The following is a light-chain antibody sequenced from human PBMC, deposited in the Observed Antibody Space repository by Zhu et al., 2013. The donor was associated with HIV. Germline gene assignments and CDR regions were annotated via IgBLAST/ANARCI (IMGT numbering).Light chain of an antibody. CDR2: WSS. CDR3: QQYYSNPLT. CDR1: QSVLYNSNNKNY. J-gene: IGKJ3*01. Sequence: DIVMTQSPDSLAVSLGERATINCKSNQSVLYNSNNKNYLAWYQQKPGQSPKLLFYWSSTRESGVPDRFSASGSGTEFTLTISSLQAEDVAVYYCQQYYSNPLTFGPGTKLDIK. V-gene: IGKV4-1*01.